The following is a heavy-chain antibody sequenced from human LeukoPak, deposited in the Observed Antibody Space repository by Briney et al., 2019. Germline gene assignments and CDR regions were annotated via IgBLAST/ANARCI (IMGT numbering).Heavy chain of an antibody. CDR1: GYTFTGYY. CDR2: INPNSGGT. Sequence: ASVKVSCKASGYTFTGYYMHWVRQAPGQGLEWMGWINPNSGGTNYAQKFQGRVTMTRDTSISTAYMELSRLRSDDTAVYYCARTPALMAEYYFDYWGQGTLVTVSS. D-gene: IGHD2-8*01. J-gene: IGHJ4*02. V-gene: IGHV1-2*02. CDR3: ARTPALMAEYYFDY.